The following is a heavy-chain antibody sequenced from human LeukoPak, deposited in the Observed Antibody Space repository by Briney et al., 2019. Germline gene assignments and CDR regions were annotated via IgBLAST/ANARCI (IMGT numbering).Heavy chain of an antibody. CDR2: VDHTGST. CDR3: ARGCVSSSTWYSTYYYYFYMDV. V-gene: IGHV4-61*03. D-gene: IGHD4-11*01. CDR1: GGSISSSSYY. Sequence: PSETLSLTCTVSGGSISSSSYYWGWIRQPPGKGLEWIGYVDHTGSTNFNPSLNGRVSISRDTSKNLFSLRLRSVTAADTAVYFCARGCVSSSTWYSTYYYYFYMDVWGKGTTVTVSS. J-gene: IGHJ6*03.